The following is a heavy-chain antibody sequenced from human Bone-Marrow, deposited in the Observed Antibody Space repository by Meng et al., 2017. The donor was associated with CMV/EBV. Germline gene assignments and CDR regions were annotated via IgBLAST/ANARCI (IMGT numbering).Heavy chain of an antibody. D-gene: IGHD2-15*01. CDR1: GGTFSSYA. J-gene: IGHJ6*02. Sequence: SVKVSCKASGGTFSSYAISWVRQAPRQGLEWMGGIIPIFGTANYAQKCPGRVTITTDESTSTAYMELSSLRSEDTTVFYCARDSTPYYYGMDVWAQGTTVTFSS. CDR3: ARDSTPYYYGMDV. V-gene: IGHV1-69*05. CDR2: IIPIFGTA.